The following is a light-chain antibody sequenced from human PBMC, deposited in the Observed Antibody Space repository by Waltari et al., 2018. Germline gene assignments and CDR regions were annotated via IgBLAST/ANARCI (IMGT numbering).Light chain of an antibody. CDR2: DTI. CDR3: LLWYSGARWV. Sequence: QAVVTTEPSLSVSPAGPVTLACGSTTRPVTSGHDPSWFQQEPGHVPRTLIYDTINRHSWTPARFSGSLLGGKAALTLSGAQPEDEAEYYCLLWYSGARWVFGGGTKLSVL. J-gene: IGLJ3*02. V-gene: IGLV7-46*01. CDR1: TRPVTSGHD.